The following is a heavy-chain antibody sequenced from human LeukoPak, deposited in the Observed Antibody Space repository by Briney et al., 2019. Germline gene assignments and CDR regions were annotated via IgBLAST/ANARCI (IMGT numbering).Heavy chain of an antibody. CDR3: AREFPSGTSSPFDY. V-gene: IGHV3-21*01. CDR1: GFTFSSYS. J-gene: IGHJ4*02. CDR2: ISSSSSYI. Sequence: GGSLRLSCAASGFTFSSYSMNWVRQAPGKGLEWVSSISSSSSYIYYADSVKGRFTISRDNAKNSLYLQMNSLRAEDTAVCYCAREFPSGTSSPFDYWGQGTLVTVS. D-gene: IGHD1-1*01.